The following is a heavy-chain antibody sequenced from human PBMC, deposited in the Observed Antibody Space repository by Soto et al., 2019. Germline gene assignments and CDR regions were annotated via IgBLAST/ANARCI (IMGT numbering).Heavy chain of an antibody. J-gene: IGHJ6*03. CDR3: ARANRFLEWLLYRGYYYYYYMDV. CDR1: GYTFTSYD. D-gene: IGHD3-3*01. V-gene: IGHV1-8*01. CDR2: MNPNSGNT. Sequence: ASVKVSCKASGYTFTSYDINWVRQATGQGLEWMGWMNPNSGNTGYAQKFQGRVAMTRNTSISTAYMELSSLRSEDTAVYYCARANRFLEWLLYRGYYYYYYMDVWGKGTTVTSP.